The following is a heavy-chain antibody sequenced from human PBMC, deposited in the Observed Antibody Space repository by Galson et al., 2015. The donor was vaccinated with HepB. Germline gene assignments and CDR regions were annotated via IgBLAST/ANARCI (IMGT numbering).Heavy chain of an antibody. V-gene: IGHV1-69*13. D-gene: IGHD6-13*01. CDR2: IIPIFGTA. Sequence: SVKVSCKASGYTFTSYAMNWVRQAPGQGLEWMGGIIPIFGTANYAQKFQGRVTITADESTSTAYMELSSLRSEDTAVYYCARVEGIAAASVVDGMDVWGQGTTVTVSS. CDR3: ARVEGIAAASVVDGMDV. J-gene: IGHJ6*02. CDR1: GYTFTSYA.